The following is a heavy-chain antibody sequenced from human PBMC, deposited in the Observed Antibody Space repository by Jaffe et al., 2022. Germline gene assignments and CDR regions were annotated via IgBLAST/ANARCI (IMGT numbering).Heavy chain of an antibody. D-gene: IGHD3-22*01. CDR1: GYSISSGYY. CDR3: AGVNYYDSSGYSAFDI. Sequence: QVQLQESGPGLVKPSETLSLTCAVSGYSISSGYYWGWIRQPPGKGLEWIGSIYHSGSTYYNPSLKSRVTISVDTSKNQFSLKLSSVTAADTAVYYCAGVNYYDSSGYSAFDIWGQGTMVTVSS. CDR2: IYHSGST. V-gene: IGHV4-38-2*01. J-gene: IGHJ3*02.